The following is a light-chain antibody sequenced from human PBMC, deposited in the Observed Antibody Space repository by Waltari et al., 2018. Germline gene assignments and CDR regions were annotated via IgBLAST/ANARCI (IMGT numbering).Light chain of an antibody. Sequence: DIQMTQSPSTLSAFVGDRVTITRRASQSISSWLAWYQQKPGQAPKLLIYWASTRESGVPDRFSGSGSGTDFTLTISSLQADDVAVYYCEQYYSRPWTFGQGTRVE. CDR3: EQYYSRPWT. CDR2: WAS. V-gene: IGKV1-5*03. J-gene: IGKJ1*01. CDR1: QSISSW.